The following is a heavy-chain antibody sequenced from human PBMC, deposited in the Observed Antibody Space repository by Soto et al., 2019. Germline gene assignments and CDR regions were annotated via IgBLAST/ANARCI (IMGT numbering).Heavy chain of an antibody. J-gene: IGHJ3*02. CDR3: AREPRYCRGGSCSITGDAYDI. CDR2: ISNRGDT. V-gene: IGHV3-66*01. Sequence: GGSLRLSCTASGFIVSDTYVNWVRQAPGKGLEWVSVISNRGDTHYADSVKGRFSLSRDISDNTLHLQMNNLRVEDTAVYYCAREPRYCRGGSCSITGDAYDIWGQGTMVTVSS. D-gene: IGHD2-15*01. CDR1: GFIVSDTY.